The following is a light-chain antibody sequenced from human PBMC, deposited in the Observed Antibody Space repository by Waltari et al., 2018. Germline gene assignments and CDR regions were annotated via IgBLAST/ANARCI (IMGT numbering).Light chain of an antibody. Sequence: QSALTQPASVSGSPGQSITISCTGTSSDVGANKYVSWYQHHPGKVPKLLIYETINRPPGISNRFSGSKSGNTASLTITGIQAEDEADYYCNSYTSTTTWVFGGGTKLTVL. CDR2: ETI. J-gene: IGLJ3*02. V-gene: IGLV2-14*01. CDR3: NSYTSTTTWV. CDR1: SSDVGANKY.